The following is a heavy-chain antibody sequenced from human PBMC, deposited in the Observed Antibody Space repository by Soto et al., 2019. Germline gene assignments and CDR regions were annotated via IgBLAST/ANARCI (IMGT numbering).Heavy chain of an antibody. CDR1: GGTFSSYA. Sequence: QVQLVQSGAEVKKPGSSVKVSCKASGGTFSSYAISWVRQAPGQGLEWMGGIIPIFGTANYAQKFQGRVTITADKSTSTAYMELSSLRSEDTAVYYCARGVRRTRYGGNSVPLNWGQGTLVTVSS. CDR3: ARGVRRTRYGGNSVPLN. D-gene: IGHD4-17*01. V-gene: IGHV1-69*06. CDR2: IIPIFGTA. J-gene: IGHJ4*02.